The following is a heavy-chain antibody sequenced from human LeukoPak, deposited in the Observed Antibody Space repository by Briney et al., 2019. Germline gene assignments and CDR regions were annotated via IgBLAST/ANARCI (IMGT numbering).Heavy chain of an antibody. Sequence: GGSLRLSCAASGFSFSDHYMDWVRQAPGKGLEWVGRSRNKANTYTTEYAASVKGRFTISRDDSKNSLYLQMNSLKTEDTAVYYCARASNSRLLDYWGQGTLVTVSS. D-gene: IGHD2/OR15-2a*01. J-gene: IGHJ4*02. CDR2: SRNKANTYTT. V-gene: IGHV3-72*01. CDR1: GFSFSDHY. CDR3: ARASNSRLLDY.